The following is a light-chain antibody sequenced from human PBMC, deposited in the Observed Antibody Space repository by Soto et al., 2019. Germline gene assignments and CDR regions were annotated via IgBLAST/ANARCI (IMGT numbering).Light chain of an antibody. CDR2: AAS. V-gene: IGKV3-20*01. CDR1: QSVSTTY. J-gene: IGKJ1*01. Sequence: EIVLTQSPGTLSLSPGERATLSCRASQSVSTTYLAWYQQKADQAPRLLIYAASSRATGIPDRFSGSGSGTDFTLTISRLEPEDFAVYYCQQYTDSRTFGQGTKVDIK. CDR3: QQYTDSRT.